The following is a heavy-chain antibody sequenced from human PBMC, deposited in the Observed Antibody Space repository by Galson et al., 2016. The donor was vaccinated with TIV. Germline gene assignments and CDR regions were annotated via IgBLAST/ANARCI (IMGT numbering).Heavy chain of an antibody. CDR2: IFHSGRT. V-gene: IGHV4-4*02. Sequence: SETLSLTCAVSGASISRSNWWSWVRQSPGKGLEWIGGIFHSGRTNYNPSLKSRVSISADTSKNQFSLRLTSVNAADTAVYYCARGRYLRTHYYGSGRDFDYWAQGTLVTVSS. CDR3: ARGRYLRTHYYGSGRDFDY. CDR1: GASISRSNW. J-gene: IGHJ4*02. D-gene: IGHD3-10*01.